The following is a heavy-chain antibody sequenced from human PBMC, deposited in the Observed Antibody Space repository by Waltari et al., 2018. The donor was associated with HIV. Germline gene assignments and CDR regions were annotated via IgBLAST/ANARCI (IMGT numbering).Heavy chain of an antibody. Sequence: EVQLVESGGGLVQQGGSLGLSCAASGFSVSDNNMSWVRLAPGQGLQLVSVLYNEGRTQYIDSVKGRLTIFRDNSKNALYLQMNSLRVDDTAVYYCARMKRSYGSGQARYFYFGMDVWGQGTTVIVSS. J-gene: IGHJ6*02. V-gene: IGHV3-53*01. CDR1: GFSVSDNN. D-gene: IGHD3-10*01. CDR3: ARMKRSYGSGQARYFYFGMDV. CDR2: LYNEGRT.